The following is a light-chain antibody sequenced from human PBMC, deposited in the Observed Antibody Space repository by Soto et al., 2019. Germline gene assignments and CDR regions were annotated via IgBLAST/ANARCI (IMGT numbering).Light chain of an antibody. V-gene: IGLV1-40*01. CDR1: SSGIGAPFD. J-gene: IGLJ1*01. Sequence: QSVLTQPPSVSGAPGQRVTISCTGSSSGIGAPFDVHWYQQLPGTAPQLLIYANNNRPSGVPDRFSGSKSGTSASLAIAGLQAEDDADYYCQSYDSSLGGSVFGTGTKVTVL. CDR3: QSYDSSLGGSV. CDR2: ANN.